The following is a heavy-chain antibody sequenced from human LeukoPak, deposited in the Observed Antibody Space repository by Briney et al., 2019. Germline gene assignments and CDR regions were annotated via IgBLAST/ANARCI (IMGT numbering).Heavy chain of an antibody. D-gene: IGHD7-27*01. CDR1: GDSISSSY. V-gene: IGHV4-59*08. Sequence: SETLSLTCTVPGDSISSSYWSWIRQSPGKGLEWIGYIYSSGSTYYNPSLKSRVTISVDTSKNRFSLKLSTVTAADTAVYYCARRPTGDQKLDYWGQGTLVTVSS. CDR3: ARRPTGDQKLDY. CDR2: IYSSGST. J-gene: IGHJ4*02.